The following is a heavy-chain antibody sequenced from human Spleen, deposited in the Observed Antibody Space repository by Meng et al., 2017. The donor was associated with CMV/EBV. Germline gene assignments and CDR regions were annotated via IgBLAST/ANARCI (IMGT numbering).Heavy chain of an antibody. D-gene: IGHD3-3*01. J-gene: IGHJ4*02. Sequence: QVQLQQWGAGLLKPSETLSLTCAVYGGSFSGYYWSWIRQPPGKGLEWIGEINHSGSTNYNPSLKSRVTISVDTSKNQFSLKLSSVTAADTAVYYCARGRGFWSGCFDYWGQGTLVTVSS. CDR2: INHSGST. CDR3: ARGRGFWSGCFDY. V-gene: IGHV4-34*01. CDR1: GGSFSGYY.